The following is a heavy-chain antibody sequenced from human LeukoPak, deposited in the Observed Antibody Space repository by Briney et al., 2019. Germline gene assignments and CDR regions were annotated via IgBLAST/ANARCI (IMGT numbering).Heavy chain of an antibody. D-gene: IGHD3-22*01. J-gene: IGHJ4*02. CDR3: ARDAHYYDTSGYFRAPFDY. Sequence: GGSLRLSCAASGFTFSSYEMNWVRQAPGKGLEWVSYINGGGSTIYYADSVKGRFTISRDNAKNSLYLQMNSLRAEDTAVYYCARDAHYYDTSGYFRAPFDYWGQGTLVTVSS. CDR2: INGGGSTI. CDR1: GFTFSSYE. V-gene: IGHV3-48*03.